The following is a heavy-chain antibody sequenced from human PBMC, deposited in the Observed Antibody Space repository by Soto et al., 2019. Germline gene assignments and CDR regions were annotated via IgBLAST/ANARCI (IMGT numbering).Heavy chain of an antibody. J-gene: IGHJ6*02. CDR2: ISAYNGNT. D-gene: IGHD3-3*01. V-gene: IGHV1-18*01. Sequence: VASVKVSCKASGYTFTSYGISWVRQAPGQGLEWMGWISAYNGNTNYAQKLQGRVTMTTDTSTSTAYMELRSLRSDDTAVYYCARDLSTGWDFWSGSYGMDVWGQGTTVTVSS. CDR3: ARDLSTGWDFWSGSYGMDV. CDR1: GYTFTSYG.